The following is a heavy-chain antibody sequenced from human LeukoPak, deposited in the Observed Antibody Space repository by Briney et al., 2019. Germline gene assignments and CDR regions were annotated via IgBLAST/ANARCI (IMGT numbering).Heavy chain of an antibody. J-gene: IGHJ4*02. Sequence: GGSLRLSCAASGFTFSSYAISWVRQAPGKGLEWVSTFSGSGDTTFYADSVGGRFTISRDKSKNTLYLQMNSLRVEDTALYYCAKGFSSAWFGMYFDQWGQGTKVTVSS. D-gene: IGHD6-19*01. CDR1: GFTFSSYA. V-gene: IGHV3-23*01. CDR2: FSGSGDTT. CDR3: AKGFSSAWFGMYFDQ.